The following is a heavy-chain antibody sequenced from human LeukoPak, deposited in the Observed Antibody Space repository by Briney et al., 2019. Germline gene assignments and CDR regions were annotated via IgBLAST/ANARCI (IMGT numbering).Heavy chain of an antibody. Sequence: HTGGSLRLSCAASGFTFSSYWMSWVRQAPGKGLEWVANINQDGSEKYRVDSLKGRFTISRDNSRNILYLQMNSLRAEDTAIYYCAKDFGGSDYDWYFDLWGRGTVVTVSS. CDR3: AKDFGGSDYDWYFDL. CDR2: INQDGSEK. J-gene: IGHJ2*01. D-gene: IGHD1-26*01. V-gene: IGHV3-7*03. CDR1: GFTFSSYW.